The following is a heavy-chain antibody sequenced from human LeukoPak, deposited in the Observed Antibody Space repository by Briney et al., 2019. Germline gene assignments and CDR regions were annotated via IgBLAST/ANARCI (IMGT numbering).Heavy chain of an antibody. V-gene: IGHV1-69*02. CDR1: GGTFSSYT. D-gene: IGHD2-2*01. CDR3: ATCSSTSCYPAFYYYYYMDV. J-gene: IGHJ6*03. Sequence: SVKVSCKASGGTFSSYTISGVRQAPGQGLEWMGRIIPILGIANYAQKFQGRVTITADKSTSTAYMELSSLRSEDTAVYYCATCSSTSCYPAFYYYYYMDVWGKGTTVTVSS. CDR2: IIPILGIA.